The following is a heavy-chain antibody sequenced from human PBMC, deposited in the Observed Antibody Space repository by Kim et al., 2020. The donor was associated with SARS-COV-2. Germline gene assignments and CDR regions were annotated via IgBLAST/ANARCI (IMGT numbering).Heavy chain of an antibody. V-gene: IGHV3-48*02. CDR2: ISSSSSTI. J-gene: IGHJ4*02. Sequence: GGTLRLSCAASGFTFSSYSMNWVRQAPGKGLEWVSYISSSSSTIYYAYSAKGRFTISIDNAKYSQNLQMNSLRDEDTAAYYCAIGYGDYAGYWGQGTLVT. CDR1: GFTFSSYS. D-gene: IGHD4-17*01. CDR3: AIGYGDYAGY.